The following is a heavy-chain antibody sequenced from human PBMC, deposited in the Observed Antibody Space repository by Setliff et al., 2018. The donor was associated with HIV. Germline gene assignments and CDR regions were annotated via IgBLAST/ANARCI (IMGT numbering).Heavy chain of an antibody. Sequence: ASVKVSCKASGYTFTSYYMHWVRQAPGQGLEWMGWMNPNSGNTGYAQKFQGRVTMTRNTSISTAYMELSSLRSEDTAVYFCARASLGDSGSYYYSYWGQGTLVTVSS. CDR2: MNPNSGNT. D-gene: IGHD3-22*01. CDR3: ARASLGDSGSYYYSY. CDR1: GYTFTSYY. V-gene: IGHV1-8*02. J-gene: IGHJ4*02.